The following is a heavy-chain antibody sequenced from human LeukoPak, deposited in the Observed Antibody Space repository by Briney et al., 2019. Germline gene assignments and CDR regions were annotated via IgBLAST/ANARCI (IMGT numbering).Heavy chain of an antibody. J-gene: IGHJ5*02. D-gene: IGHD2-15*01. Sequence: SETLSLTCTVSAYSISSGYYWAWTRQPPGRGLEWIGHLYHSGDTYHNPSLKSRVAISVDTSKNQFSLKLSSVTPADTAVYYCARDLCSGGSCYPGWLDPWGQGTLVTVSS. CDR3: ARDLCSGGSCYPGWLDP. CDR1: AYSISSGYY. CDR2: LYHSGDT. V-gene: IGHV4-38-2*02.